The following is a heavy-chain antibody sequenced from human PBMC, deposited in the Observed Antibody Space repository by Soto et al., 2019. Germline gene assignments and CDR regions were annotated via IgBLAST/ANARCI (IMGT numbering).Heavy chain of an antibody. CDR3: ARDFMARGRDSNWFDP. CDR1: GFIFSSYW. D-gene: IGHD3-10*01. J-gene: IGHJ5*02. V-gene: IGHV3-74*03. Sequence: EVQLVESGGGLVQPGGSLRLSCAAPGFIFSSYWWHWVRQVQGKGPGWVARINGDGRNTKNADSVKGLFTISRVNAKNTLYLQMYSLRAEDTAVYYCARDFMARGRDSNWFDPWGQGTLFTVSS. CDR2: INGDGRNT.